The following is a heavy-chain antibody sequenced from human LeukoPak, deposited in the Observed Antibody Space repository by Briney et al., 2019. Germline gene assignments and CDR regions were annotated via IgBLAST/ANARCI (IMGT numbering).Heavy chain of an antibody. CDR1: GFTFSTYW. J-gene: IGHJ5*02. CDR3: AKSDWFDP. Sequence: GGSLRLSCAASGFTFSTYWMHWVRQTPGKGLEWVSRIKGDGSITTYADSVMGRFTISRDNAKSTPFLQMNSLRVEDTAMYYCAKSDWFDPWGQGTLVTVSS. CDR2: IKGDGSIT. V-gene: IGHV3-74*01.